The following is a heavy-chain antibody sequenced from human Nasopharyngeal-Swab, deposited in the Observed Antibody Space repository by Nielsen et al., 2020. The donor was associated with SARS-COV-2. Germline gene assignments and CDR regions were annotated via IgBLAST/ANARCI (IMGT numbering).Heavy chain of an antibody. CDR3: ARDPRGLWDSYGMDV. V-gene: IGHV3-30*03. Sequence: GESLKISCAASGFTFSSYGMHWVRQAPGKGLEWVAVISYDGSKKYYEDSVKGRFTISRDNSKNTLYLQMNSLRAEDTAVYYCARDPRGLWDSYGMDVWGQGTTVTVSS. D-gene: IGHD1-26*01. J-gene: IGHJ6*02. CDR1: GFTFSSYG. CDR2: ISYDGSKK.